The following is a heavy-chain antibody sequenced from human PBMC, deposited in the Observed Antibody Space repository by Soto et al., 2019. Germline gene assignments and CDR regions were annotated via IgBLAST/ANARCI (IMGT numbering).Heavy chain of an antibody. D-gene: IGHD3-10*01. CDR1: GYTFTGYY. J-gene: IGHJ5*02. CDR2: INPNSGGT. CDR3: ARRRSSGWFDP. Sequence: ASVKVSCKASGYTFTGYYMHWVRQAPGQGLEGMGGINPNSGGTNYAQKFQGRVTMTRDTSISTAHMELSRLRSDDTAVYYCARRRSSGWFDPWGQGTPVTVSS. V-gene: IGHV1-2*02.